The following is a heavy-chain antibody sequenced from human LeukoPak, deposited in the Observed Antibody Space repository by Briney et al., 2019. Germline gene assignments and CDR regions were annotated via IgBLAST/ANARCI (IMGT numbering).Heavy chain of an antibody. CDR3: ARGRRIFGVVTIGRFDY. CDR2: IYTSGST. D-gene: IGHD3-3*01. Sequence: PSETLSLTCTASGGSISSYYWSWIRQPAGKGLEWIGRIYTSGSTNYNPSLKSRVTISVDTSKNRFSLKLSSVTAADTAVYYCARGRRIFGVVTIGRFDYWGQGTLVTVSS. V-gene: IGHV4-4*07. CDR1: GGSISSYY. J-gene: IGHJ4*02.